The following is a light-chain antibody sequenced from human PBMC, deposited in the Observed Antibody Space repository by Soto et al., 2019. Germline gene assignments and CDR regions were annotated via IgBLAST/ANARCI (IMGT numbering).Light chain of an antibody. J-gene: IGKJ2*01. CDR1: HYISNF. CDR3: QHGYRPPYA. V-gene: IGKV1-39*01. CDR2: AAS. Sequence: DIQMTQSPSSLSASVGDRVAITCRSSHYISNFLNWYQQKQGEAPQLLIYAASSLQSGVPSRFSGSGSGTDFTLTISSLQPEDFARYYCQHGYRPPYAFGQGTQLEIK.